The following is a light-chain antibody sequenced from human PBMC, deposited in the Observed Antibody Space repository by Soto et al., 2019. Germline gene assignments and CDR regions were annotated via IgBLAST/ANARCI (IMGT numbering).Light chain of an antibody. CDR1: QSISSGF. Sequence: EFVLTQSPGKLSLSPGERATLSCRASQSISSGFLAWYQQKPGQAPRLLIYGASHRGTGIPDRFSGSGSGTEFTLTISSLEPEDFAVYYCQQYGSSPPLTFGGGTKVEIK. V-gene: IGKV3-20*01. CDR3: QQYGSSPPLT. J-gene: IGKJ4*01. CDR2: GAS.